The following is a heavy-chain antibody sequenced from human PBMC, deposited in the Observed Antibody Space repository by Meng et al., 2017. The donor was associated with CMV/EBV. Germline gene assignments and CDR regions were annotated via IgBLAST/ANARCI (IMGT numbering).Heavy chain of an antibody. CDR2: ISSSGLSI. Sequence: GESLKISCAASGFTFSDYYMTWIRQAPGKGLEWVSSISSSGLSIYYADSLKGRFTISRDNTKNSLYLQMNGLRVEDAAVYYCAKDLTLPTLYGMDVWGQGTAVTVSS. V-gene: IGHV3-11*01. J-gene: IGHJ6*02. CDR3: AKDLTLPTLYGMDV. CDR1: GFTFSDYY.